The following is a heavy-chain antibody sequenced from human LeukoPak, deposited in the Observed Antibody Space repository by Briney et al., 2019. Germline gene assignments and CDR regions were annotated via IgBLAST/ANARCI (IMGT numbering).Heavy chain of an antibody. CDR2: ISWNSGSI. Sequence: PGGSLRLSCAASGFTFDDYAMHWVRQAPGKGLEWVSGISWNSGSIGYADSVKGRFTISRDNSKNTLYLQMNSLRAEDTAVYYCAKRITIFGVVIIWDYFDYWGQGTLVTVSS. V-gene: IGHV3-9*01. J-gene: IGHJ4*02. D-gene: IGHD3-3*01. CDR3: AKRITIFGVVIIWDYFDY. CDR1: GFTFDDYA.